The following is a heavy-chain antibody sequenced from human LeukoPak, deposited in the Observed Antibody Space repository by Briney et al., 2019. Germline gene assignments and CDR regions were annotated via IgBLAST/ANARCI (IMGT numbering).Heavy chain of an antibody. Sequence: PGGSLRLSCASSGFTFSSYAMSWVRQAPGRGLEWVSSISGSGGSTYYADSVKGRFTFSRDNSKDTLYLQMHSLRGEDTAVYFCAKDRDYDFWSGYYWDNWGQGTLVTVSS. CDR2: ISGSGGST. D-gene: IGHD3-3*01. J-gene: IGHJ4*02. V-gene: IGHV3-23*01. CDR1: GFTFSSYA. CDR3: AKDRDYDFWSGYYWDN.